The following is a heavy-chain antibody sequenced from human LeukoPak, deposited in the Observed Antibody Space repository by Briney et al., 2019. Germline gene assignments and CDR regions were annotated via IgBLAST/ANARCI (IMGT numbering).Heavy chain of an antibody. J-gene: IGHJ6*03. CDR3: ARESGILTGPPKGYYMDV. V-gene: IGHV3-30*03. D-gene: IGHD3-9*01. CDR1: GFTFSSYG. Sequence: PGGSLRLSCAASGFTFSSYGMHWVRHAPGKGLEWVAVISYDGSNKYYADSVKGRFTISRDNSKNTLYLQMNSLRAEDTAVYYCARESGILTGPPKGYYMDVWGKGTTVTISS. CDR2: ISYDGSNK.